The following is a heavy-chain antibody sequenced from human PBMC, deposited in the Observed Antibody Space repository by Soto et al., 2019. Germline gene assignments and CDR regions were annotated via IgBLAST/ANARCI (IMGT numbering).Heavy chain of an antibody. V-gene: IGHV3-64*01. Sequence: EVQLVESGGGLVQPGGSLRLSCAASGFTFSSYAMHWVRQAPGKGLEYVSAISSNGGSTYYANSVKGRFTISRDNSTNTLYLQMGSLRAEDMAVYYCARVRSGAAAGSRAFDIWGQGTMVTVSS. D-gene: IGHD6-13*01. CDR1: GFTFSSYA. J-gene: IGHJ3*02. CDR3: ARVRSGAAAGSRAFDI. CDR2: ISSNGGST.